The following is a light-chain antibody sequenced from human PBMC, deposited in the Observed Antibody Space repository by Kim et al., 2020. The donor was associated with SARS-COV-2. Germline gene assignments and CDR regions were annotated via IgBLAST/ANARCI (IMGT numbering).Light chain of an antibody. V-gene: IGKV4-1*01. CDR3: HQYASPPWT. CDR1: QSVLYSPNNKNY. CDR2: WAS. J-gene: IGKJ1*01. Sequence: DIVMTQSPDSLAVSLGERATINCKSSQSVLYSPNNKNYLAWYQQKPRQPPKLLIYWASARESGVPDRFSASGSGTDFTLTISSLQAEDVAVYYCHQYASPPWTFDQGTKVDIK.